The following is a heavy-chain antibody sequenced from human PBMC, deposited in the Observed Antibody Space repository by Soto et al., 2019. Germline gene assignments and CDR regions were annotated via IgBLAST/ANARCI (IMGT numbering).Heavy chain of an antibody. V-gene: IGHV4-59*01. CDR2: IYYSGST. D-gene: IGHD3-3*01. J-gene: IGHJ5*02. Sequence: LSLTCTVSGGSISSYYWSWIRQPPGKGLEWIGYIYYSGSTNYNPSLKSRVTISVDTSKNQFSLKLSSVTAADTAVYYCARGLPRRGFLEPWGQGTLVTVSS. CDR3: ARGLPRRGFLEP. CDR1: GGSISSYY.